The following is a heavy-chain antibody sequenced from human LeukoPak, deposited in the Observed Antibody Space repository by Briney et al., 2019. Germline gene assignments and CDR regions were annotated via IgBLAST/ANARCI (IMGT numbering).Heavy chain of an antibody. CDR2: IDPNSGGT. CDR1: GYTFTGDY. D-gene: IGHD3-10*01. Sequence: GASVKVSCKASGYTFTGDYMHWVRQAPGQGLEWMGRIDPNSGGTNYAQKFRGRVTMTRATSISTAYTELSRLRSDDTAVYYCARGPPVLLTPGGWFDPWGQGTLVTVPS. CDR3: ARGPPVLLTPGGWFDP. J-gene: IGHJ5*02. V-gene: IGHV1-2*06.